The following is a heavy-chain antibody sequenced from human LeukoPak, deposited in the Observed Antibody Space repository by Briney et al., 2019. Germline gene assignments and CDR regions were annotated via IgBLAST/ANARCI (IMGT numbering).Heavy chain of an antibody. D-gene: IGHD6-13*01. J-gene: IGHJ4*02. V-gene: IGHV4-34*01. CDR2: INHSGST. Sequence: SETLSLTCAVYGGSFSGYYWRWIRQPPGKGLEWIGEINHSGSTNYNPSLKSRVTISVDTSKNQFSLKLSSVTAADTAVYYCARVQIAAAGIDYWGQGTLVTVSS. CDR1: GGSFSGYY. CDR3: ARVQIAAAGIDY.